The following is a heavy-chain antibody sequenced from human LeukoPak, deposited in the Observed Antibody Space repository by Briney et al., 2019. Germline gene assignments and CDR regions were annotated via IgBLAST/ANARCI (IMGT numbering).Heavy chain of an antibody. Sequence: GGSLRLSCAASGFTFSSYSMNWVRQAPGKGLEWVSSISSSSSYIYYADSVKGRFTISRDNAKNSLYLQMNSLRAEDTAVYYCARMSGTAMDPSPIDYWGQGTLVTVSS. V-gene: IGHV3-21*01. CDR2: ISSSSSYI. CDR1: GFTFSSYS. CDR3: ARMSGTAMDPSPIDY. J-gene: IGHJ4*02. D-gene: IGHD5-18*01.